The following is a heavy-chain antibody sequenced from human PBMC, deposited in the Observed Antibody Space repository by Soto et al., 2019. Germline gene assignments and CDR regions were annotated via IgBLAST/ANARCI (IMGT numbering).Heavy chain of an antibody. V-gene: IGHV1-24*01. CDR1: GYTLTELS. CDR2: FDPEDGET. CDR3: ATCAVTIFGVVDNWFDP. Sequence: ASVKVSCKVSGYTLTELSMHWVRQAPGKGLEWMGGFDPEDGETIYAQKFQGRVTMTEDTSTDTAYMELSSLRSEDTAVYYCATCAVTIFGVVDNWFDPWGQGTLVTVSS. D-gene: IGHD3-3*01. J-gene: IGHJ5*02.